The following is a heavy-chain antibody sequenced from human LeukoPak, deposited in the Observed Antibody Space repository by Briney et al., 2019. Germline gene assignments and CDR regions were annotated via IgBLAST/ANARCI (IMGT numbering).Heavy chain of an antibody. CDR3: ARDRSNQPYDY. V-gene: IGHV1-18*01. D-gene: IGHD2-2*01. Sequence: ASVKVSCTASGYTFTIYGISWVRQAPGQGLEWMGWISAYNGNTNYAQKLQGRVTMTTDTSTSTAYMELRSLRSDDTAVYYCARDRSNQPYDYWGQGTLVTVSS. CDR1: GYTFTIYG. CDR2: ISAYNGNT. J-gene: IGHJ4*02.